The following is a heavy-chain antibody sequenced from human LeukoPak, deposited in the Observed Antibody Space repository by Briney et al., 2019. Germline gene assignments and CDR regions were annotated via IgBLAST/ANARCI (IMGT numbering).Heavy chain of an antibody. D-gene: IGHD2-21*02. CDR3: AKNRGGDCYSPFDY. CDR2: ISGSGGST. CDR1: GFTFSSYA. V-gene: IGHV3-23*01. J-gene: IGHJ4*02. Sequence: GGSLRLSCAASGFTFSSYAMSWVRQAPGKGLEWVSAISGSGGSTYYADSVKGRFTISRDNSKNSLYLQMNSLRAEDTAVYYCAKNRGGDCYSPFDYWGQGTLVTVSS.